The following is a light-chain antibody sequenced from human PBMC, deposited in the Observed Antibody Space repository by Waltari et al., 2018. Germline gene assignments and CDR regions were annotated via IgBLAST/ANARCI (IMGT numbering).Light chain of an antibody. V-gene: IGLV2-23*01. J-gene: IGLJ1*01. CDR2: EGT. CDR3: CSYVSNTYV. CDR1: TSDVWTYNL. Sequence: QSALTQPASVSGSPGQSIAISCTGTTSDVWTYNLVSWYQQHPGKAPKLIIFEGTKRRSGVSNRFFASKSGNTASLTISGLQADDEADYHCCSYVSNTYVFGTGTKVTVL.